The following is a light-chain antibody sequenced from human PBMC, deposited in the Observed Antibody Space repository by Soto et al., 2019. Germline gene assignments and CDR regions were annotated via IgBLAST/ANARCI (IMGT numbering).Light chain of an antibody. CDR3: QQSYSTPFT. J-gene: IGKJ3*01. CDR2: AAS. V-gene: IGKV1-39*01. Sequence: DIQMTQSPSSLSASVGDRVTIACRASQSISIYLNWYQQKPGKAPKLLIYAASSLQSGVPSRFSGSGSGTDFTLTISSLQPEDFATYYCQQSYSTPFTFGPGTKVHIK. CDR1: QSISIY.